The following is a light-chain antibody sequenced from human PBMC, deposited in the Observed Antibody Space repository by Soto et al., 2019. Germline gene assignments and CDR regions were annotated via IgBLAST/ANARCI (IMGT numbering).Light chain of an antibody. CDR3: QQYDNLPLT. CDR1: QDISNY. J-gene: IGKJ4*01. CDR2: DAS. V-gene: IGKV1-33*01. Sequence: DLQMTQSPSCLSASVGDRVTITCQASQDISNYLNWYQQKPGKAPKLLIYDASNLETGVPSRFSGSGSGTDFTFTIRSLQPEDIATYYCQQYDNLPLTFGGGTKVEIK.